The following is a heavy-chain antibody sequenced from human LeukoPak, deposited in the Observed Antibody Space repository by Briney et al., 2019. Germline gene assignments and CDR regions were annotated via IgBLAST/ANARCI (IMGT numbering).Heavy chain of an antibody. CDR2: ISSSGSTI. V-gene: IGHV3-48*03. J-gene: IGHJ4*02. CDR3: AKVRSQVRGTFDY. D-gene: IGHD3-10*01. Sequence: GGSLRLSCAASGFTFSSYEMNWVRQAPGKGLEWVSYISSSGSTIYYADSVKGRFTISRDNAKNSLYLQMNSLRAEDTAVYYCAKVRSQVRGTFDYWGQGTLVTVSS. CDR1: GFTFSSYE.